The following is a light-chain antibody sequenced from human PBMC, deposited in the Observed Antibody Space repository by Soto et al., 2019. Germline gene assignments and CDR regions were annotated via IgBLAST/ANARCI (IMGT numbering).Light chain of an antibody. J-gene: IGKJ4*01. CDR1: HYASGSY. CDR3: QQYGDLSLA. CDR2: GAS. V-gene: IGKV3-20*01. Sequence: ERVLTQPPGTLSLSPGERATLFCRASHYASGSYLAWYQQKPGQAPRLLIYGASTSATGIPARFSGSGSGTDFTLTISRLEPEDFAVYYCQQYGDLSLAFGGGTKVEIK.